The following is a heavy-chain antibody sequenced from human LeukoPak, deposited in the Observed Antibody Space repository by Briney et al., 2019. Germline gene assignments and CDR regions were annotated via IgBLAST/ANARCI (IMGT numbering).Heavy chain of an antibody. CDR1: GGTFSSYA. CDR3: ARRNTMVPEEDY. Sequence: GASVKVSCKASGGTFSSYAISWVRQAHGQGLEWMGGIIPIFGTANYAQKFQGRVTITADESTSTAYMELSSLRSEDTAVYYCARRNTMVPEEDYWGQGTLVTVSS. CDR2: IIPIFGTA. V-gene: IGHV1-69*13. J-gene: IGHJ4*02. D-gene: IGHD3-10*01.